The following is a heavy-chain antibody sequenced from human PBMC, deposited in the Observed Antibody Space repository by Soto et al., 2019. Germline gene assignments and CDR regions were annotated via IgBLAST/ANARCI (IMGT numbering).Heavy chain of an antibody. J-gene: IGHJ5*02. Sequence: QGQLVESGGGVVQPGTSLTLSCAASGLTFRNFGMHWVRQAPGKGLEWVAVIWHDGSHKYYVDSVKGRFTISRDNSENMLYLQMNSLGVEDTAVYYCARERGRSDYDWFDPWGQGTLVTVSS. V-gene: IGHV3-33*01. D-gene: IGHD3-16*01. CDR3: ARERGRSDYDWFDP. CDR2: IWHDGSHK. CDR1: GLTFRNFG.